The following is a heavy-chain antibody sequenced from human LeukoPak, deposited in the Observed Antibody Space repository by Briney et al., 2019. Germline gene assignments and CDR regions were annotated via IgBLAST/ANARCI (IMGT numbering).Heavy chain of an antibody. J-gene: IGHJ4*01. Sequence: PSETLSLTCAVYGGSFSGYYWSWIRQPPGKGLEWIGEINHSGSTNYNPSLKSRVTISVDTSKNQFSLKLSSVTAADTAVYYCARDVTPTSGPFDYWGQGTLVTVSS. CDR2: INHSGST. CDR1: GGSFSGYY. V-gene: IGHV4-34*01. D-gene: IGHD2-2*01. CDR3: ARDVTPTSGPFDY.